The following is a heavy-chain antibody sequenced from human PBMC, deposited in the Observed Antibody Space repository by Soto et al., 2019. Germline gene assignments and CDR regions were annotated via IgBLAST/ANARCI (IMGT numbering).Heavy chain of an antibody. J-gene: IGHJ4*02. CDR3: AGGVLY. V-gene: IGHV4-31*03. Sequence: QVQLLESGPGLVKPSQTLSLTCTVSGGSISIGGYYWSWIRQHPGKGLEWIGYIYYSGVTYYSPSIKSRVTISIDTSKNQFSLKLSSVTAADTAVYYCAGGVLYWGQGTLVTVSS. CDR2: IYYSGVT. CDR1: GGSISIGGYY.